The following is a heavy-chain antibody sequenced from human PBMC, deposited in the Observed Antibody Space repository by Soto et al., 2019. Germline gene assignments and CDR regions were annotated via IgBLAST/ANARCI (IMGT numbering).Heavy chain of an antibody. CDR1: GGSISSYY. D-gene: IGHD6-6*01. Sequence: SVTLSLTCTVSGGSISSYYWSLLRQPPGKGLEWIGYIYYSGSTNYNPSLKSRVTISVDTSKNQFSLKLSSVTAADTAVYYCARLYSSSRLFDYWGQGTLVTVSS. CDR3: ARLYSSSRLFDY. J-gene: IGHJ4*02. V-gene: IGHV4-59*08. CDR2: IYYSGST.